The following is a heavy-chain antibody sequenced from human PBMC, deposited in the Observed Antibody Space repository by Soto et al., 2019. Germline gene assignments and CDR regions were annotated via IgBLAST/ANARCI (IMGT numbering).Heavy chain of an antibody. V-gene: IGHV1-18*01. CDR1: GYTFTSYG. CDR3: ARDSVLLTVKFDY. Sequence: ASVKVSCNASGYTFTSYGISWARQAPGQGLEWMEWISAYNGNTNYAQKLQGRVTMTTDTSTSTAYMELRSLRSDDAAVYYCARDSVLLTVKFDYWGQGTLVTVSS. CDR2: ISAYNGNT. J-gene: IGHJ4*02. D-gene: IGHD2-15*01.